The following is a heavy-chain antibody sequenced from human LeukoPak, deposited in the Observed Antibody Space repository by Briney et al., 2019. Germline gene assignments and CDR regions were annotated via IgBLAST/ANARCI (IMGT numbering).Heavy chain of an antibody. CDR3: ARATYDSSGYSVDY. CDR1: GFTFSNAW. CDR2: ISSSSSYI. J-gene: IGHJ4*02. Sequence: GGSLRLSCAASGFTFSNAWMSWVRQAPGKGLEWVSSISSSSSYIYYADSVNGRFTISRDNAKNSLYLQMNSLRAEDTAVYYCARATYDSSGYSVDYWGQGTLVTVSS. V-gene: IGHV3-21*01. D-gene: IGHD3-22*01.